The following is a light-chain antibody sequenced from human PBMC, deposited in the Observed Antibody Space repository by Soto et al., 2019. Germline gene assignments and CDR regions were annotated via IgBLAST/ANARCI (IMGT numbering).Light chain of an antibody. V-gene: IGLV1-44*01. J-gene: IGLJ3*02. CDR1: SSNIGSNT. Sequence: QSVLTQPPSASGTPGQRVTISCSGSSSNIGSNTVNWYQQLPGTAPKLLIYSNNQRPSGVPDRFSGSKSGTSASLAISGLQSEDEADYYCAAWDDSLNLLFGGGTKLTVL. CDR2: SNN. CDR3: AAWDDSLNLL.